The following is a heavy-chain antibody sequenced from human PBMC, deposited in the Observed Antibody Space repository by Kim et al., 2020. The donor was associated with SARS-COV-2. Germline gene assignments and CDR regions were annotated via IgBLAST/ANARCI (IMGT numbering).Heavy chain of an antibody. CDR3: ASLSRITIFGVVITGGLVAFDI. Sequence: SETLSLTCTVSGGSISSSSYYWGWIRQPPGKGLEWIGSIYYSGSTYYNPSLKSRVTISVDTSKNQFSLKLSSVTAADTAVYYCASLSRITIFGVVITGGLVAFDIWRQGTIVTVSS. CDR1: GGSISSSSYY. CDR2: IYYSGST. V-gene: IGHV4-39*01. J-gene: IGHJ3*02. D-gene: IGHD3-3*01.